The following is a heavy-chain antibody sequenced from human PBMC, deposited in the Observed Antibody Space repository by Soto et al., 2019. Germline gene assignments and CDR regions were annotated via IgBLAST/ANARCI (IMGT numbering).Heavy chain of an antibody. CDR3: AKDFPIRILVIPDD. J-gene: IGHJ4*02. CDR2: ISGSGGST. Sequence: EVQLLESGGGLVQPGGSLRLSCATSGFTFYSYAMSWVRQAPGKGLEWISAISGSGGSTYYADSVKGRFTISRDNSKNTLYLQMNSLRAEDTAVYYCAKDFPIRILVIPDDWGQGTLVTVSS. V-gene: IGHV3-23*01. CDR1: GFTFYSYA. D-gene: IGHD2-21*01.